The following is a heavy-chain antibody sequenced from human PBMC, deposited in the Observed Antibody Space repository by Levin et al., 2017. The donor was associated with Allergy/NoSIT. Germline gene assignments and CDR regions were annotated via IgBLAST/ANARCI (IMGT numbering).Heavy chain of an antibody. V-gene: IGHV3-23*01. D-gene: IGHD2-21*01. CDR3: AKVQHIVVVIGNFDF. Sequence: GGSLRLSCAASGFTFSSYAMSWVRQAPGKGLEWVSAISGSGGSTYYADSVKGRFTISRDNSKNTLYLQMNSLRAEDTAVYYCAKVQHIVVVIGNFDFWGQGTLVTVSS. CDR1: GFTFSSYA. J-gene: IGHJ4*02. CDR2: ISGSGGST.